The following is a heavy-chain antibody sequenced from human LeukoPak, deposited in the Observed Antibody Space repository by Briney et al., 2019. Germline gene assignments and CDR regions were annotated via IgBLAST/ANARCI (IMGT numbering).Heavy chain of an antibody. J-gene: IGHJ4*02. CDR1: GGTLSSYA. CDR3: ARGRGWRTTYYFDY. Sequence: SVKVSCKASGGTLSSYAISWVRQAPGQGLEWMGGIIPIFGTANYAQKFQGRVTITTDESTSTAYMELSSLRSEDTAVYYCARGRGWRTTYYFDYWGQGTLVTVSS. V-gene: IGHV1-69*05. CDR2: IIPIFGTA. D-gene: IGHD1-14*01.